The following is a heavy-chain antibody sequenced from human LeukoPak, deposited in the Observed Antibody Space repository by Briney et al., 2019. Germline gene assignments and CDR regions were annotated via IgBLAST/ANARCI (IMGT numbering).Heavy chain of an antibody. Sequence: YPCDSYTRYSPSFQGQVIISAYKSISTAYLQWSSLKASDTAMYYCARLIDSSGYYLTFDYWGQGTLVTVSS. CDR2: YPCDSYT. D-gene: IGHD3-22*01. CDR3: ARLIDSSGYYLTFDY. V-gene: IGHV5-51*01. J-gene: IGHJ4*02.